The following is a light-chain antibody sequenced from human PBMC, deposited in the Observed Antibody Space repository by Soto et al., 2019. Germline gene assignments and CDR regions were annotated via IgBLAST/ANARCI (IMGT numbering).Light chain of an antibody. V-gene: IGKV3-20*01. Sequence: VLKHSLGTMSLSPGERPPLYGSPSQSISSGSLAWYQQKPGQAPRLLIFSSFSRATGIPDRFSGGGSGTDFTLTISRVEPEDFAVYYCQYYGSSPRTFGQGTKVDI. CDR2: SSF. CDR1: QSISSGS. J-gene: IGKJ1*01. CDR3: QYYGSSPRT.